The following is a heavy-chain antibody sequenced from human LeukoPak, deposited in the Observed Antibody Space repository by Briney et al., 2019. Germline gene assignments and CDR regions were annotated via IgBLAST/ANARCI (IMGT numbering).Heavy chain of an antibody. CDR3: ARDPFNWSTTGGDY. J-gene: IGHJ4*02. D-gene: IGHD3-9*01. Sequence: SETLSLTCAVYGGTFSGYYWSWIRQPPGKGLEWIGEINHRGSTNYNPSLKSRVTMSVDTSKNQFSLKLSSVTAADTAVYYCARDPFNWSTTGGDYWGQGTLVTVSS. CDR1: GGTFSGYY. CDR2: INHRGST. V-gene: IGHV4-34*01.